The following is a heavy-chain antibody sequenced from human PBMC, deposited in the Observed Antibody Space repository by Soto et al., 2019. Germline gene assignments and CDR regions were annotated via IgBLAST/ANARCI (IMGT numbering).Heavy chain of an antibody. Sequence: ASVKVSFKASGGTFSSSSISWVRQAPGQGLEWMGWINPNSGVTNYAQKLQGWVTLTRDTSISTAYMELSRLRSDDTALYYCARAVVTTTPNSDYWGQGTLVTVSS. J-gene: IGHJ4*02. CDR2: INPNSGVT. CDR3: ARAVVTTTPNSDY. D-gene: IGHD5-12*01. CDR1: GGTFSSSS. V-gene: IGHV1-2*04.